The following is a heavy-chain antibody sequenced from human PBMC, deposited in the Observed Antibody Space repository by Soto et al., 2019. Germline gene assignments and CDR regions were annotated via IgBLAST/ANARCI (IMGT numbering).Heavy chain of an antibody. D-gene: IGHD3-9*01. J-gene: IGHJ3*02. V-gene: IGHV4-59*01. CDR3: ARAALHYDLVAGTLGPSAFDI. CDR1: GDSISPYY. Sequence: QVQLQESGPGLVKPSETLALSCTVSGDSISPYYWSWIRQPPGKRLEWIGYIYYSGATKYSPSLKSRVTISTDTSKNQVSLRLNSVTAADTAVYYCARAALHYDLVAGTLGPSAFDIWGQGTLVTVSS. CDR2: IYYSGAT.